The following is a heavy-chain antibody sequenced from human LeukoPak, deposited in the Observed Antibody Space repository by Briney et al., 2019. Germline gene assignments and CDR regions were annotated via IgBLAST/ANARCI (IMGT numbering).Heavy chain of an antibody. Sequence: ASLKVSCKASGYTFSTYGISWVRQAPGQGLEWMGWISAYNGNTNYAQKLQGRVTMTTDTSTSTAYMELRSLRSDDTAVCYCARTYYDSSGFQEYFQNWGQGTLVTVSS. CDR3: ARTYYDSSGFQEYFQN. V-gene: IGHV1-18*01. CDR1: GYTFSTYG. J-gene: IGHJ1*01. D-gene: IGHD3-22*01. CDR2: ISAYNGNT.